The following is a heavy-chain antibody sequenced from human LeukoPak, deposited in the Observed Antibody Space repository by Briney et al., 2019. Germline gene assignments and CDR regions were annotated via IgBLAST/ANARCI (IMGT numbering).Heavy chain of an antibody. J-gene: IGHJ6*02. Sequence: PGRSLRLSCSGFEFIFGDYAMTWVRQAPGKGLEWVGFIRSRTYGGTTEYAASVKGRFTISRDDSKSIAYLQMNSLKTEDTAVYYCTVGDNPEEGAYYYYGMDVWGQGTTVTVAS. CDR3: TVGDNPEEGAYYYYGMDV. V-gene: IGHV3-49*04. D-gene: IGHD4-23*01. CDR2: IRSRTYGGTT. CDR1: EFIFGDYA.